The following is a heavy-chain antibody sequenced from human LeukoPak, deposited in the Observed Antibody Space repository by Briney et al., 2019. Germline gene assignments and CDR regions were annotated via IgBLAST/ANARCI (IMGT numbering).Heavy chain of an antibody. CDR1: GYSFTNYW. J-gene: IGHJ4*02. CDR3: ARAGTRNDRFRDI. Sequence: GESLKISCKASGYSFTNYWIGWVRQIPGKGLEWMGIIYPSDSDIRYSPSFQGQVTISADKSINTAYLQWSSLQASDTAIYYCARAGTRNDRFRDICGQGTLFTVSS. V-gene: IGHV5-51*01. D-gene: IGHD1-1*01. CDR2: IYPSDSDI.